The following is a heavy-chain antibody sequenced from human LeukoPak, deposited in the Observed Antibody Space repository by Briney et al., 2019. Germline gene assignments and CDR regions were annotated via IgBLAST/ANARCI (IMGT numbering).Heavy chain of an antibody. V-gene: IGHV3-64*01. CDR1: GFTFSSYA. D-gene: IGHD5-18*01. J-gene: IGHJ4*02. CDR3: ARVGYRYGVDY. CDR2: ISNDGGST. Sequence: GGSLRLSCAASGFTFSSYAMHWVRQAPGKGLEYVSAISNDGGSTYYANSVKGRFTISRDNSKNTLYLQMGSLRAEDMAVYYCARVGYRYGVDYWGQGTLVTVSS.